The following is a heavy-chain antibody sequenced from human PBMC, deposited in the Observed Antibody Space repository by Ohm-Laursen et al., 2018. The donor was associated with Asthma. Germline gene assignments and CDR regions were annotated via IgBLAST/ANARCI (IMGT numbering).Heavy chain of an antibody. J-gene: IGHJ2*01. D-gene: IGHD2-15*01. CDR3: ASLGVEAATRNPFYWYFDL. CDR1: GFSVSRHF. Sequence: SLRLSCAASGFSVSRHFMNWIRQGPEKGLEWVSDIYPGGATFYADSVKGRFTISRDDSKNTLNLQMSSLRGDDTAVYYCASLGVEAATRNPFYWYFDLWGRGTLVTVSS. CDR2: IYPGGAT. V-gene: IGHV3-53*01.